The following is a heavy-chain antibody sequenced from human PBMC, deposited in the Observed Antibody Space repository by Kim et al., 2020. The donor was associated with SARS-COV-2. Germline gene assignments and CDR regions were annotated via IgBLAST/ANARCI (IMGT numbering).Heavy chain of an antibody. Sequence: GGSLRLSCAASGFTFSSYSMNWVRQAPGKGLEWVSSISSSSSYIYYADSVKGRFTISRDNAKNSLYLQMNSLRAEDTAVYYCARGGPRDGRYYYYYMDVWGKGTTVTVSS. D-gene: IGHD3-16*01. CDR1: GFTFSSYS. J-gene: IGHJ6*03. V-gene: IGHV3-21*01. CDR2: ISSSSSYI. CDR3: ARGGPRDGRYYYYYMDV.